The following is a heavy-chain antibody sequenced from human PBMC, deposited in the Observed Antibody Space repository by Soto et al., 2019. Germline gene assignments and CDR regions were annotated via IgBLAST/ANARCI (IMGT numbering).Heavy chain of an antibody. V-gene: IGHV3-33*01. D-gene: IGHD3-22*01. CDR1: GFTFSSYG. J-gene: IGHJ4*02. CDR3: ARGFYYDSSGYYPARLFDY. Sequence: GGSLRLSCAASGFTFSSYGMHWVRQAPGKGLEWVAVIWYDGSNKYYADSVKGRFTISRDNSKNTLYLQMNSLRAEDTAVYYCARGFYYDSSGYYPARLFDYWGQGTLVTVSS. CDR2: IWYDGSNK.